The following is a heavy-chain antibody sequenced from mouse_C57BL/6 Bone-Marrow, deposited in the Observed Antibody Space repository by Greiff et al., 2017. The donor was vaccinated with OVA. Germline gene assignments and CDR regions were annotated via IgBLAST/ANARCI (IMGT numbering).Heavy chain of an antibody. V-gene: IGHV1-42*01. J-gene: IGHJ3*01. CDR3: AYDSWFAY. CDR2: INPSTGGT. CDR1: GYSFTGYY. Sequence: EVQLQQSGPELVKPGASVKISCKASGYSFTGYYMNWVKQSPEKSLEWIGEINPSTGGTTYNQKFKAKATLTVDKSSSTVYMQLKSLTSEDSAVYYCAYDSWFAYWGQGTLVTVSA. D-gene: IGHD2-3*01.